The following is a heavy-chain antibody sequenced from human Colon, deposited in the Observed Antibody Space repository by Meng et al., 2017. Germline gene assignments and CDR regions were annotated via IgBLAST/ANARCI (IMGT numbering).Heavy chain of an antibody. J-gene: IGHJ4*02. CDR2: TYYRAKWNH. V-gene: IGHV6-1*01. CDR1: GDSVSSKTAV. Sequence: QVHQSGPGLVDPSQPLSLTCAISGDSVSSKTAVWNWIRQSPSRGLEWLGRTYYRAKWNHDYAESLRGRITINPDTSNNQISLQLNSVTPEDTAVYYCTRGLEFYRFEYWGQGTLVTVSS. CDR3: TRGLEFYRFEY. D-gene: IGHD3-16*02.